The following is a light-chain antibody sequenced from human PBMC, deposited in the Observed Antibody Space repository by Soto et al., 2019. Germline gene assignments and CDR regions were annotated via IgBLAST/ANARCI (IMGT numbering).Light chain of an antibody. CDR1: SSDVGYYDY. CDR2: EVI. V-gene: IGLV2-8*01. CDR3: RGFAGRRTL. J-gene: IGLJ2*01. Sequence: QSALTQPPSASGSPGQSITISCTGTSSDVGYYDYVSWYQQLPGKAPKLIIYEVIKRPSGVPDRFSGSKSGNTASLTVSGLQGGEEAGYFCRGFAGRRTLFGGGTKLTVL.